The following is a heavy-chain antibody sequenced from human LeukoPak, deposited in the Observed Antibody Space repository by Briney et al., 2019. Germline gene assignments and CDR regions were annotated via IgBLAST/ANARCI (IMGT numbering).Heavy chain of an antibody. CDR2: IYYSGST. CDR3: AGDPGYYGMDV. V-gene: IGHV4-61*01. CDR1: GGSVSSGSYY. J-gene: IGHJ6*04. Sequence: SETLSLTCTVSGGSVSSGSYYWSWIRQPPGKGLEWIGYIYYSGSTNYNPSLKSRVTISVDTSKNQFSLKLSSVTAADTAVYYCAGDPGYYGMDVWGKGTTVTVSS.